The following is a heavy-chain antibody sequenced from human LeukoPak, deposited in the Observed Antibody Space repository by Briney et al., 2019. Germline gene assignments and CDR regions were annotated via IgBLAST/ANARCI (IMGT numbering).Heavy chain of an antibody. J-gene: IGHJ5*02. CDR1: GYTFTSYG. Sequence: SVKVSCKASGYTFTSYGISWVRQAPGQGLEWMGRIIPILGIANYAQKFQGRVTITADKSTSTAYMELSSLRSEDTAVYYCARDWGDIVVVPAAAWGQGTLVTVSS. D-gene: IGHD2-2*01. V-gene: IGHV1-69*04. CDR2: IIPILGIA. CDR3: ARDWGDIVVVPAAA.